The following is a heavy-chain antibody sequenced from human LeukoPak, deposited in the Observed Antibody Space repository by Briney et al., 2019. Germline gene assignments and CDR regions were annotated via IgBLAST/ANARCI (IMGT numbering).Heavy chain of an antibody. CDR1: GASINTDIYY. V-gene: IGHV4-61*02. Sequence: SETLSLTCTVSGASINTDIYYWNWIRQPAGKGLEWIGRIYTSGSTNSNPALKSRAPMSVDTSKNQFSLKLSSVTAADAAVYYCASEPYGSGSYSAGRFLYYYYMDVWGKGTTVTVSS. D-gene: IGHD3-10*01. CDR3: ASEPYGSGSYSAGRFLYYYYMDV. CDR2: IYTSGST. J-gene: IGHJ6*03.